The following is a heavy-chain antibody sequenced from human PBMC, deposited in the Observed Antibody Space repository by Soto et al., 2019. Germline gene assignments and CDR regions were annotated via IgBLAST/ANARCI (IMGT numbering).Heavy chain of an antibody. V-gene: IGHV3-7*05. J-gene: IGHJ4*02. D-gene: IGHD6-19*01. Sequence: DVQLVESGGGLVQPGGSLRLSCEASGFTFSSLWMKWVRQAPGKGLEWVAIIEQNGGERNYLDSVKGRFTISRDNAKKSVYLQMNSLRAEDTALYYCVGGYGWLPDYWGQGTLVTVSS. CDR2: IEQNGGER. CDR1: GFTFSSLW. CDR3: VGGYGWLPDY.